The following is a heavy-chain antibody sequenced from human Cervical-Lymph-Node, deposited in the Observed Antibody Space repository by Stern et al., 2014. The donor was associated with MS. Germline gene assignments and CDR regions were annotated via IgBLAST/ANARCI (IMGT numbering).Heavy chain of an antibody. D-gene: IGHD2-2*01. V-gene: IGHV3-33*01. CDR2: IWYDGSNI. Sequence: QVQLMQSGGGVVQPGRSLRLACAASGFTFSSYGMHWVRQAPDKGLEWVAFIWYDGSNIYYADSVKCRFTISRDNSKNTLYLQMNSLRAEDTAVYYCARDSSKGGSNYWGQGTLVTVSS. CDR3: ARDSSKGGSNY. CDR1: GFTFSSYG. J-gene: IGHJ4*02.